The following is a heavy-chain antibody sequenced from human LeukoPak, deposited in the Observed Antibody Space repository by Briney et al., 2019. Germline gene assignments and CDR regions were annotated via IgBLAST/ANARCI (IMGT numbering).Heavy chain of an antibody. CDR2: INANNGDT. CDR1: GYTFTNYG. D-gene: IGHD6-13*01. Sequence: ASVKVSCKASGYTFTNYGITWVRQAPGQGLEWMGWINANNGDTKNAQNLQGRVTMTRETSTNTAYMELRSLRSDDTAVYYCARGPIAAAGDFWGQGTLVTVSS. V-gene: IGHV1-18*01. CDR3: ARGPIAAAGDF. J-gene: IGHJ4*02.